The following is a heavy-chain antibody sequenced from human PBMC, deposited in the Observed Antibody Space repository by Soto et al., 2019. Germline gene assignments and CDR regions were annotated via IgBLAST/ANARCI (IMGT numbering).Heavy chain of an antibody. V-gene: IGHV1-69*01. CDR2: IVPLSDRT. J-gene: IGHJ4*02. D-gene: IGHD2-15*01. CDR1: GDTLNSNP. CDR3: ARKSGRDCHSGGGCFSLDV. Sequence: QVQLVQSGAEVKKPGSSLKVSCKVFGDTLNSNPIGWVRQAPGQGLEWVGGIVPLSDRTNYAQELQGRVTVTADGSTSTVYMELSKLKSDDTAVYYCARKSGRDCHSGGGCFSLDVWGQGSLIPVSS.